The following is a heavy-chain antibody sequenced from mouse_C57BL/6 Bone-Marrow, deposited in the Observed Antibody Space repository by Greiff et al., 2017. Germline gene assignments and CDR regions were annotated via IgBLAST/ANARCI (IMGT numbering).Heavy chain of an antibody. V-gene: IGHV5-4*01. CDR1: GFTFSSYA. Sequence: EVMLVESGGGLVKPGGSLKLSCAASGFTFSSYAMSWVRQTPEKRLAWVATISDGGSYTYYPDNVKGRFTISRDNAKNNLYLQMSHLKSEVTAMYYCARDQNAMDYWGQGTSVTVSS. J-gene: IGHJ4*01. CDR2: ISDGGSYT. CDR3: ARDQNAMDY.